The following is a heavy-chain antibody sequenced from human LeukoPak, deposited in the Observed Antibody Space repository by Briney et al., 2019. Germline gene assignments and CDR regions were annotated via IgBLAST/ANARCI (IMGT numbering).Heavy chain of an antibody. Sequence: PGGSLRLSCAASGFTFSNYWMSWVRQAPGKGLEWVANIKEDGSEKNYMDSVKGRFTISRDNAKSSVYLQMNSLRAEDTGVYYCARDKYCSDGNCDGGSKFDYWGQGTLVTVSS. V-gene: IGHV3-7*01. J-gene: IGHJ4*02. D-gene: IGHD2-15*01. CDR3: ARDKYCSDGNCDGGSKFDY. CDR2: IKEDGSEK. CDR1: GFTFSNYW.